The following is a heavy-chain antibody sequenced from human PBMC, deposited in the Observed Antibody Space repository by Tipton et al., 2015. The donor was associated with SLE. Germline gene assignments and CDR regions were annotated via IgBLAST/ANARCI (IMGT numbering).Heavy chain of an antibody. D-gene: IGHD4-23*01. CDR1: GFTVSSYY. J-gene: IGHJ6*02. CDR3: TSLSTRENSYVSDV. Sequence: SLRLSCAASGFTVSSYYMSWVRQAPGKGLEWVSVICSGGSTYYADSVKGRFTISRDNSKNTLYLQMNSLRAEDTAVYYCTSLSTRENSYVSDVWGQGTSVTVSS. CDR2: ICSGGST. V-gene: IGHV3-66*02.